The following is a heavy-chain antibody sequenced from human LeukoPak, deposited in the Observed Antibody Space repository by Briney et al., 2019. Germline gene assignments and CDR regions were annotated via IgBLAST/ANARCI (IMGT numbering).Heavy chain of an antibody. D-gene: IGHD5-12*01. CDR3: ARDKDSGYDLFYYGMDV. Sequence: SETLSLTCTVSGGSISNGDYYWSWIRQPPGKGLEWIGYIYYGGSTYYNPSLKSRVTISVDTSKNQFSLKLSSVTAADTAVYYCARDKDSGYDLFYYGMDVWGQGTTVTVSS. CDR1: GGSISNGDYY. V-gene: IGHV4-30-4*01. J-gene: IGHJ6*02. CDR2: IYYGGST.